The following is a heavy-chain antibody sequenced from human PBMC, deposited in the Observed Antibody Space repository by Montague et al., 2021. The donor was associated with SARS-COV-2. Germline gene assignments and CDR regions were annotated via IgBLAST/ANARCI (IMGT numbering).Heavy chain of an antibody. V-gene: IGHV4-61*02. CDR3: VREGGSMTFDY. J-gene: IGHJ4*02. D-gene: IGHD1-26*01. CDR1: GASISNPTYS. CDR2: MFTSGST. Sequence: TLSLTCTVSGASISNPTYSWGWLRQPAGQELEWIGRMFTSGSTTYNPSLKSRVTISVDTSKNQFSLRLNSVTAADTAVYYCVREGGSMTFDYWGQGILVTVSS.